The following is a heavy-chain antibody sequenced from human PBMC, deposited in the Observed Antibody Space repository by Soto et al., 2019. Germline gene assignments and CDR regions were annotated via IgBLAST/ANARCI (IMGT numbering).Heavy chain of an antibody. V-gene: IGHV3-30-3*01. Sequence: HPGGSLRLSCAASGFTFSSYAMHWGRQAPGKGLEWVAVISYDGSNKYYADSVKGRFTISRDNSKNTLYLQMNSVRAEDRAVYYYAREGIAAAGPEIYYYYYDKDVWGQGTTVTVSS. D-gene: IGHD6-13*01. CDR2: ISYDGSNK. CDR1: GFTFSSYA. CDR3: AREGIAAAGPEIYYYYYDKDV. J-gene: IGHJ6*02.